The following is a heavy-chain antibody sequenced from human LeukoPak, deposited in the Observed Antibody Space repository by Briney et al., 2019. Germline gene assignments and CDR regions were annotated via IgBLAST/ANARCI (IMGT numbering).Heavy chain of an antibody. D-gene: IGHD3-9*01. CDR1: GFMFSSNW. J-gene: IGHJ4*02. CDR2: IKEDGTET. Sequence: RSGGSLRLSCAASGFMFSSNWMSWVRLAPGKGLEWVANIKEDGTETYYVDSVKGRFTISRDNAKNSLYLQMNSLRTEDTAFYYCARPYDNVTGYLDYWGQGTLVTVSS. V-gene: IGHV3-7*03. CDR3: ARPYDNVTGYLDY.